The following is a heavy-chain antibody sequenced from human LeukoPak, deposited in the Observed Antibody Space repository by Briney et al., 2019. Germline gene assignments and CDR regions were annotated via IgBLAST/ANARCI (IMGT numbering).Heavy chain of an antibody. D-gene: IGHD2-2*01. CDR3: ARRRGDCSSATCFLDF. J-gene: IGHJ4*02. CDR2: IYPGDSDT. CDR1: GYSFNTYW. Sequence: GESLKISCKGSGYSFNTYWIGWVRQMPGKGLECMGIIYPGDSDTRYSPSFQGQVTISADKSISTAYLQWSSLKASDTAIYYCARRRGDCSSATCFLDFWGQGTLVTVSS. V-gene: IGHV5-51*01.